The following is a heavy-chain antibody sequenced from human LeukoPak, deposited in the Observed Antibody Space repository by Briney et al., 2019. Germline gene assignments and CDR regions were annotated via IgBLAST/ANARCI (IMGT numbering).Heavy chain of an antibody. J-gene: IGHJ4*02. CDR2: ISGSGDNI. CDR1: GFKFSDYY. D-gene: IGHD3-10*01. CDR3: ARDGGHYHSENHYNVNY. V-gene: IGHV3-11*01. Sequence: PGGTLRLSCAASGFKFSDYYMSWIRQAPGKGLEWISYISGSGDNIYYAGPVQGRFTISRDNSKNSLYLQLHSLTPEDTAVYFCARDGGHYHSENHYNVNYWGQGTLVTVSS.